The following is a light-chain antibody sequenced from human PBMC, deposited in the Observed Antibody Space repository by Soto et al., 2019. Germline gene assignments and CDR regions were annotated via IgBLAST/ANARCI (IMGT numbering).Light chain of an antibody. CDR1: QSVSSSY. J-gene: IGKJ4*01. Sequence: EIELTQSPGTLSLSPGERATLSCRASQSVSSSYLAWYQQKPGQAPRLLIYDASSRATGIPDRFSGSGSGTDFTLTISRLQPKDVVVDYCQQYASSTLTFGGGTQVERK. CDR3: QQYASSTLT. CDR2: DAS. V-gene: IGKV3-20*01.